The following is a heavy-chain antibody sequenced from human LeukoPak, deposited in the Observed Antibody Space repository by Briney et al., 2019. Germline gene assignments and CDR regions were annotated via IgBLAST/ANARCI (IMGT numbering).Heavy chain of an antibody. J-gene: IGHJ4*02. CDR1: GFTFSSYA. D-gene: IGHD5-24*01. Sequence: GGSLRLSRAASGFTFSSYAMHWVRQAPGKGLEWVAVISYDGSNKYYADSVKGRFTISRDNSKNTLYLQMNSLRAEDTAVYYCARDQGEMATYRRWRGPDYWGQGTLVTVSS. V-gene: IGHV3-30*04. CDR2: ISYDGSNK. CDR3: ARDQGEMATYRRWRGPDY.